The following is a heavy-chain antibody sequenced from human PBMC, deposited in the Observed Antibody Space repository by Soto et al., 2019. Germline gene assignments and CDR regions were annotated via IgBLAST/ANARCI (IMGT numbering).Heavy chain of an antibody. CDR2: ISYSGNT. V-gene: IGHV4-59*01. J-gene: IGHJ4*02. CDR1: GGSISNFY. Sequence: SETLSLTCTVSGGSISNFYWSWVRQPPGKGLEWIGYISYSGNTNYNPSLKSRVSISVDTSKNQLSLNLTSVTAADTAVYYCARAPMVLSRSYFDSWGQGTPVTVS. D-gene: IGHD2-8*01. CDR3: ARAPMVLSRSYFDS.